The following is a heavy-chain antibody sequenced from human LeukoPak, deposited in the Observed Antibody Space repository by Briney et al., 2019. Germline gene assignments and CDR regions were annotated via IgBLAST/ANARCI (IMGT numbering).Heavy chain of an antibody. CDR1: GFTFSSYW. Sequence: GGSLRLSCAASGFTFSSYWMHWVRQAPGKGLVWVSRINSDGSSTSYADSVKGRFTISRDNAKKSLYLQMNSLRAEDTAVYYCARYSSNVVGKRHYFDYWGQGTLVTISS. CDR3: ARYSSNVVGKRHYFDY. CDR2: INSDGSST. D-gene: IGHD1-26*01. V-gene: IGHV3-74*01. J-gene: IGHJ4*02.